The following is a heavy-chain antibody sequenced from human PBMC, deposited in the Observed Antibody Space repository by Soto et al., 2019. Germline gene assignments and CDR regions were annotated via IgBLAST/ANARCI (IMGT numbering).Heavy chain of an antibody. CDR3: AREDNWNYGIDY. CDR1: GYTFTSYA. D-gene: IGHD1-7*01. J-gene: IGHJ4*02. Sequence: ASVKVSWKASGYTFTSYAMHWVRQAPGQRLEWMGWINAGNGNTKYSQKFQGRVTITRDTSASTAYMELSSLRSEDTAVYYCAREDNWNYGIDYWGQGTLFIVSS. V-gene: IGHV1-3*01. CDR2: INAGNGNT.